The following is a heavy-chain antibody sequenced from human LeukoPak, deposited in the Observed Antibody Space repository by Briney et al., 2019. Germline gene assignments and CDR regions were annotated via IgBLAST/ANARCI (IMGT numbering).Heavy chain of an antibody. D-gene: IGHD3-16*01. V-gene: IGHV1-8*01. CDR1: GYTFTSYD. Sequence: GASVKVSCRASGYTFTSYDIKWVRQATGQGLEWMGRMNLNSGNTDYAQKFQGRVTMTRNTSISTAYMELSSLTSEDTAMYYCARRGKGLGYYMDVWGKGTTVTISS. CDR2: MNLNSGNT. CDR3: ARRGKGLGYYMDV. J-gene: IGHJ6*03.